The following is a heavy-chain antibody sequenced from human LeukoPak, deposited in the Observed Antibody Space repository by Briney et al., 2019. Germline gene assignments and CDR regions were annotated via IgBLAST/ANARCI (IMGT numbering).Heavy chain of an antibody. Sequence: GGSLRLSCAASGFTVSSNYMSWVRKAPGKGLEWVSVIYSGGSTYYADSVKGRFTISRDNSKNTLYLQMNSLRAEDTAVYYCARVPSQYYYGMDVWGQGTTVTVSS. CDR1: GFTVSSNY. J-gene: IGHJ6*02. V-gene: IGHV3-53*01. D-gene: IGHD6-6*01. CDR2: IYSGGST. CDR3: ARVPSQYYYGMDV.